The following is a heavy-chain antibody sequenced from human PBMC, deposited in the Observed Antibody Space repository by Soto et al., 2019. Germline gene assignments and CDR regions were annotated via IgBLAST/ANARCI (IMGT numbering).Heavy chain of an antibody. J-gene: IGHJ4*02. CDR1: GFTFSSYG. V-gene: IGHV3-30*18. D-gene: IGHD1-26*01. Sequence: GGSLRLSCAASGFTFSSYGMHWVRQAPGKGLEWVAVISYDGSNKYYADSVKGRFTISRDNSKNTLYLQTNSLRAEDTAVYYCAKGMAKWEPDAMGDFDYWGQGTLVTVSS. CDR3: AKGMAKWEPDAMGDFDY. CDR2: ISYDGSNK.